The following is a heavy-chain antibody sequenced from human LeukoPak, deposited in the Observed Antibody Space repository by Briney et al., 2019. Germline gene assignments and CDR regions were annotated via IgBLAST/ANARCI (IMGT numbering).Heavy chain of an antibody. CDR2: ISSSGSII. V-gene: IGHV3-48*01. D-gene: IGHD4/OR15-4a*01. CDR3: VRDSQKVGAVFPSFDF. CDR1: GFTFSTYS. J-gene: IGHJ4*02. Sequence: GGSLRLSCAASGFTFSTYSMNWVRQAPGKGLEWVSYISSSGSIIYHSDSVKGRFTISRDNAQNSLDLQMNSLRAEDTAFYYCVRDSQKVGAVFPSFDFWGQGTLVTVSS.